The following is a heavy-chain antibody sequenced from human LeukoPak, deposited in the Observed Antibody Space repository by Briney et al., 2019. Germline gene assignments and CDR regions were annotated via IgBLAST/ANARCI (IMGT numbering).Heavy chain of an antibody. D-gene: IGHD2-2*01. Sequence: PGGSLRLSCAASGFTVSSNYMSWVRQAPGKGLEWVSVIYSGGSTYYANSVKGRFTISRDNSKNMLFLQMNSLRAEDTAVYFCASGASLVCLDYWGQGTLVTVSS. CDR1: GFTVSSNY. V-gene: IGHV3-53*01. J-gene: IGHJ4*02. CDR3: ASGASLVCLDY. CDR2: IYSGGST.